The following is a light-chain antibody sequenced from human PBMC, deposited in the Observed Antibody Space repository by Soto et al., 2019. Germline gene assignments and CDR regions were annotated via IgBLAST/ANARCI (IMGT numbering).Light chain of an antibody. CDR2: EVS. CDR3: SSYGGNNSLKV. J-gene: IGLJ2*01. Sequence: QSVLTQPPSASGSPGQSVTISCTGTSSDVGGYNYVSWYQQHPGKAPKVMMYEVSKRPSGVPDRFSGSKSGNTASLTVSGLQAEDEAEYYCSSYGGNNSLKVFGGGTKLTVL. CDR1: SSDVGGYNY. V-gene: IGLV2-8*01.